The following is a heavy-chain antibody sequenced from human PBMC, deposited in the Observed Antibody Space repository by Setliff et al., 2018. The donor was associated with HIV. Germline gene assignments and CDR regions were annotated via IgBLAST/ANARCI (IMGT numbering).Heavy chain of an antibody. CDR3: ARYSYGYVRDLRFDP. J-gene: IGHJ5*02. Sequence: SETLSLTCSVSGGSVNSGNYHWAWIRPPAGKGLEWIGHIYTSGSPHYKSSLTSRLTISLDTSRNQFSLKLTSVTAADTAVYYCARYSYGYVRDLRFDPWGQGTLVTVSS. D-gene: IGHD5-18*01. CDR2: IYTSGSP. V-gene: IGHV4-61*09. CDR1: GGSVNSGNYH.